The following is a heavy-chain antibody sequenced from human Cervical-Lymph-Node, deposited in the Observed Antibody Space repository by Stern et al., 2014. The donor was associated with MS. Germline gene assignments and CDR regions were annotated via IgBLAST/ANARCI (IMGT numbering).Heavy chain of an antibody. V-gene: IGHV3-23*04. CDR1: GFTFSSCA. CDR3: AKEKWVPATAEIDY. J-gene: IGHJ4*02. CDR2: IGANGVAT. Sequence: DQLVESGGGLLQPGGSLRLSCEASGFTFSSCAMTWVRQAPGKGLEWVSSIGANGVATYYVDSVKGRFAISRDNSKNTVYLEMSSLRVDDTAVYFCAKEKWVPATAEIDYWGQGTLFTVSS. D-gene: IGHD2-2*01.